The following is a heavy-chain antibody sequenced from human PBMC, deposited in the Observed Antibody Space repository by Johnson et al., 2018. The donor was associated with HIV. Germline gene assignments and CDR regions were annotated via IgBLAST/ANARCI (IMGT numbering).Heavy chain of an antibody. CDR3: AKDLNPDNWNPDAFDI. CDR1: GFTFSTYW. J-gene: IGHJ3*02. Sequence: QVQLVESGGGLVQPGGSLRLSCAASGFTFSTYWMSWVRQAPGKGLEWVAFIRYDGSDKYYADSVKGRFTISRDNSKNTLYLQMNSLRAEDTAVYYCAKDLNPDNWNPDAFDIWGQGTMVTVSS. CDR2: IRYDGSDK. D-gene: IGHD1-20*01. V-gene: IGHV3-30*02.